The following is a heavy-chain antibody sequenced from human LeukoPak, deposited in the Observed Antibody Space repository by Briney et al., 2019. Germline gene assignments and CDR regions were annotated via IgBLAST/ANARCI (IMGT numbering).Heavy chain of an antibody. CDR1: GYTFTGYY. Sequence: ASVKVSCKASGYTFTGYYMHWVRQAPGQGLEWMGWINPNSGGTNYAQKFQGRVTMTRDTSISTAYMELSRLRSDDTAVYYCARECDRGVIPIMLNWFDPWGQGTLVTVSS. V-gene: IGHV1-2*02. CDR2: INPNSGGT. J-gene: IGHJ5*02. CDR3: ARECDRGVIPIMLNWFDP. D-gene: IGHD3-10*01.